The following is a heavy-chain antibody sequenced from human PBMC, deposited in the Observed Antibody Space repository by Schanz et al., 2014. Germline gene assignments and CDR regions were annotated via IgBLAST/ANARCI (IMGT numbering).Heavy chain of an antibody. Sequence: QVQLVQSWAEVKGPGASVKVSCKASGGTFSSFGINWVRQAPGQGLEWMGRIIPSLGLAKYEQKFQDKVTITADTSTTTAYMELSGLRSEDTAVYYCAKHVRSLTGNDYWGQGTLVTVSS. J-gene: IGHJ4*02. CDR3: AKHVRSLTGNDY. CDR2: IIPSLGLA. D-gene: IGHD3-9*01. V-gene: IGHV1-69*04. CDR1: GGTFSSFG.